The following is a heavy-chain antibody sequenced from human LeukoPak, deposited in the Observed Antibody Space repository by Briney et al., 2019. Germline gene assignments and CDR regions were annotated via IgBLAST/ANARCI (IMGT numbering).Heavy chain of an antibody. CDR3: ARDGRAAGTGNWFDP. D-gene: IGHD6-13*01. CDR2: IKQDGSEK. Sequence: GGSLRLSCAASGFTFSNYWMSWVRQAPGKGLEWVANIKQDGSEKFYVDSVKGRFTISRDNAKNPLYLQMNSLRAEDTAVYYCARDGRAAGTGNWFDPWGQGTLVTVSS. V-gene: IGHV3-7*03. J-gene: IGHJ5*02. CDR1: GFTFSNYW.